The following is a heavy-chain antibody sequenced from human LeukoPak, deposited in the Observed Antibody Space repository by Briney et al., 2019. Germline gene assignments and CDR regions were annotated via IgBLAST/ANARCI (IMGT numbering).Heavy chain of an antibody. CDR3: ARPGPTNDRNPYFQH. D-gene: IGHD2-8*01. CDR2: IYPGDSDT. J-gene: IGHJ1*01. V-gene: IGHV5-51*01. CDR1: GYSFTSYW. Sequence: GESLMISCKGSGYSFTSYWIGWVRQMPGKGLEWMGIIYPGDSDTRYSPSFQGQVTISADKSISAAYLQWSSLKASDTAMYYCARPGPTNDRNPYFQHWGQGTLVTVSS.